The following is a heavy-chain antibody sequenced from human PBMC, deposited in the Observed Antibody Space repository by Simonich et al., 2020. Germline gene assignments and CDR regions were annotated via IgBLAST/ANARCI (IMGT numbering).Heavy chain of an antibody. CDR1: GGSISSSSYY. CDR3: ARWAYSSSYFDY. CDR2: IYYSGST. D-gene: IGHD6-6*01. Sequence: QLQLQESGPGLVKPSETLSLTCTVSGGSISSSSYYWGWIRQPPGKGLWWIGSIYYSGSTYYNPSLKSRVTISVDTSKNQFSLKLSSVTAAGTAVYYCARWAYSSSYFDYWGQGTLVTVSS. J-gene: IGHJ4*02. V-gene: IGHV4-39*01.